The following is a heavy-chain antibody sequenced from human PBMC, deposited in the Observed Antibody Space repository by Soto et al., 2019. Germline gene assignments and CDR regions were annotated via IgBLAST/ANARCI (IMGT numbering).Heavy chain of an antibody. Sequence: PGESVKISCKGSGYSFTSYWIGWVRQMPGKGLELMGIMYPGDSDTRYSPSFQGQVNISADKSISTAYLQWSSLNASDTAMYYCARQVPPHYDSSGYYYSDDAFDIWGQGTMVPV. CDR2: MYPGDSDT. V-gene: IGHV5-51*01. CDR1: GYSFTSYW. D-gene: IGHD3-22*01. CDR3: ARQVPPHYDSSGYYYSDDAFDI. J-gene: IGHJ3*02.